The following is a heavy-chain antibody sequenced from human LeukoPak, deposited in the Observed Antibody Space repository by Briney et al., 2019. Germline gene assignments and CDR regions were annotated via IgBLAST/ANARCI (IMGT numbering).Heavy chain of an antibody. CDR1: VFAFRNNA. Sequence: GGSLRLSCVASVFAFRNNAMSWVRQAPGKGLEWVSLISDSGDSTYYADSVKGRFTISRDNSKKTLYLQMSTLRAEDTAVYYYASSYGTSAYYPFDYWGQGTLVTVFS. D-gene: IGHD3-22*01. CDR2: ISDSGDST. V-gene: IGHV3-23*01. CDR3: ASSYGTSAYYPFDY. J-gene: IGHJ4*02.